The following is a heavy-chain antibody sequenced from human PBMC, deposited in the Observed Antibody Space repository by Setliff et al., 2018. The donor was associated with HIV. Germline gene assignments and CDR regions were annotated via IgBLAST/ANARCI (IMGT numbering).Heavy chain of an antibody. CDR2: INPNSGGT. D-gene: IGHD3-10*01. Sequence: GASVKVSCKASAYTFTAYYIHWVRQAPGQGLEWMGWINPNSGGTNYAQKFQGRVTMTRDTSISTTYMELSRLRSDDTAVYYCARAPFLQFFRGSPYYFDYWGQGSLVTVSS. CDR3: ARAPFLQFFRGSPYYFDY. J-gene: IGHJ4*02. V-gene: IGHV1-2*02. CDR1: AYTFTAYY.